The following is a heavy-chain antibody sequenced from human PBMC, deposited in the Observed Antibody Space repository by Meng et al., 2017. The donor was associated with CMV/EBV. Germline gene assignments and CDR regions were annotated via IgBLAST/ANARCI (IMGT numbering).Heavy chain of an antibody. CDR3: ARHGDTAMVVGIDY. CDR2: IYTSRST. J-gene: IGHJ4*02. D-gene: IGHD5-18*01. Sequence: QVRASGPGLVTLSEPLSLTCTFSWCSSSSYYWSWIRQPSVQGLEWSGRIYTSRSTNHNPSLKSRVTMSVDTSKNQFSLKLSSVTAADTAVYYCARHGDTAMVVGIDYWGQGTLVTVSS. CDR1: WCSSSSYY. V-gene: IGHV4-4*07.